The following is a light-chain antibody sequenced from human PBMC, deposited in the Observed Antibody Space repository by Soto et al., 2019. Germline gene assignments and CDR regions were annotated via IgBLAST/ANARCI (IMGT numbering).Light chain of an antibody. J-gene: IGLJ1*01. CDR1: SSDVGGYNY. CDR2: EVT. V-gene: IGLV2-14*03. CDR3: SSYTTNSTPV. Sequence: QSVRTQPSSVSGSPGQSITISCTGTSSDVGGYNYVSWYQQHPGKAPKLLIYEVTNRPSGVSNRFSGSKSGNTASLTISGLQAEDEADYYCSSYTTNSTPVFGTGTKVTVL.